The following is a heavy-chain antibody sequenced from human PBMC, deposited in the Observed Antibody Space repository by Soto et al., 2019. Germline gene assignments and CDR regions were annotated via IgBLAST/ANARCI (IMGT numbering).Heavy chain of an antibody. J-gene: IGHJ4*02. V-gene: IGHV4-59*08. CDR2: IYYSGST. Sequence: QVQLQESGPGLVKPSETLSLTCTVSGGSISSYYWSWIRQPPGKGLEWIGYIYYSGSTNYNPSLNGRFTISVDTSKNQSSLKLNSMTAADTAVYYCARHNYGSGSTYFDYWGQGTLVTVSS. D-gene: IGHD3-10*01. CDR1: GGSISSYY. CDR3: ARHNYGSGSTYFDY.